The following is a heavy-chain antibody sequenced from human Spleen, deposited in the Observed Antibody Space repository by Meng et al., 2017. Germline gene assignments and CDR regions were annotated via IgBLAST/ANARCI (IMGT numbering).Heavy chain of an antibody. J-gene: IGHJ3*02. CDR3: AKDTFSQYFDWLKDTFDI. CDR1: GFTFRLYA. Sequence: GESLKISCAASGFTFRLYAMTWVRQVPGKGLEWVSAISRSGYSTYFAESVKGRFTVSRDNSQNTLYLQMNSLRAEDTAIYYCAKDTFSQYFDWLKDTFDIWGQGAMVTVSS. V-gene: IGHV3-23*01. CDR2: ISRSGYST. D-gene: IGHD3-9*01.